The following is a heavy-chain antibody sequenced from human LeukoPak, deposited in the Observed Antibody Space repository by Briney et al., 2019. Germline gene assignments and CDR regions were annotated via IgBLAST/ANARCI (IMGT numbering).Heavy chain of an antibody. V-gene: IGHV1-8*01. CDR2: MNPHSGKS. J-gene: IGHJ2*01. Sequence: GASVKVSCTASGYSFTSFDINWVRQASGQGLEWMGWMNPHSGKSGFAQKFQGRVILTSNTSISTVYMELSSLRSEDSAIYYCARRNRAYWYFDLWGRGTPVTLSS. CDR1: GYSFTSFD. CDR3: ARRNRAYWYFDL. D-gene: IGHD1-14*01.